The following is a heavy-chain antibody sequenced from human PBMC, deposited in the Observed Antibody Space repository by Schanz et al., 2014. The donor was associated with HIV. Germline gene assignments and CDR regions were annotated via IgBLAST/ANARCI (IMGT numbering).Heavy chain of an antibody. CDR1: GDTSSSYA. Sequence: VQLEQSGAEVKKPGSSVKVSCKASGDTSSSYAINWVRQAPGQGLEWMGWMNPNSGNTGYAQKFQGRVTLTRNTSISTAYMELSSLTSEDTAVYYCARGARDCTNGVCGGYYFDYWGQGTLVTVSS. J-gene: IGHJ4*02. CDR2: MNPNSGNT. CDR3: ARGARDCTNGVCGGYYFDY. V-gene: IGHV1-8*01. D-gene: IGHD2-8*01.